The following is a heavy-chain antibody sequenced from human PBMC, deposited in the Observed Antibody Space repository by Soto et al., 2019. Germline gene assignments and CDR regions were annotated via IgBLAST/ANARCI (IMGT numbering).Heavy chain of an antibody. D-gene: IGHD6-25*01. J-gene: IGHJ6*02. Sequence: EVQLLESGGGLVQPGGSLRLSCAASGFTFSSYAMTWVRQAPGKGLEWVSLISGSGVTYYADSVKGRFTISRDNSKNTLYLQVNSLRAEDTAVYYCAKGPGEKRLWAPYGMDVWGQGTTVTVSS. CDR3: AKGPGEKRLWAPYGMDV. CDR1: GFTFSSYA. CDR2: ISGSGVT. V-gene: IGHV3-23*01.